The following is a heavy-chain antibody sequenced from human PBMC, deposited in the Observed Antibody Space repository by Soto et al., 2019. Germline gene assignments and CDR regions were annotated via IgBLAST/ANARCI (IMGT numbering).Heavy chain of an antibody. CDR2: IIPIFGTA. V-gene: IGHV1-69*13. Sequence: SVKVSCKASGGTFSSYAISWVRQAPGQGLEWMGGIIPIFGTANYAQKFQGRVTITADESTSTAYMELSSLRSEDTAVYYCARAVTMIVVVDAFDIWGQGTMVTVSS. CDR1: GGTFSSYA. J-gene: IGHJ3*02. D-gene: IGHD3-22*01. CDR3: ARAVTMIVVVDAFDI.